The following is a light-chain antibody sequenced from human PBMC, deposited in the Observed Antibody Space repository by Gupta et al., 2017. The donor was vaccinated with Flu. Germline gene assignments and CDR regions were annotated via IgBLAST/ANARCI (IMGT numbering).Light chain of an antibody. J-gene: IGKJ4*01. V-gene: IGKV1-9*01. CDR2: AAS. Sequence: DIQLTQSPSFLSASVGDRVTITCRASQGISSYLAWYQQKPGKAPNLLIYAASTLQSGVPSRFSGSGSGTEFTLTISSLQPEDFATYYCQQRNCYPPTFGGGTKVEIK. CDR1: QGISSY. CDR3: QQRNCYPPT.